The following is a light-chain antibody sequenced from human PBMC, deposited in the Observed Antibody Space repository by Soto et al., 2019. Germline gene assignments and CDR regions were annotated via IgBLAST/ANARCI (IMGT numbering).Light chain of an antibody. Sequence: DIPMTQSPSTLSASVGDRVTITCRASQSISSWLAWYQQKPGKDPKLLIYKASSLESGVPSRFRGSGSGTEFTLTISSLQPDDFATYYCEQYNSFPTFGQGTKVEIK. V-gene: IGKV1-5*03. J-gene: IGKJ1*01. CDR1: QSISSW. CDR2: KAS. CDR3: EQYNSFPT.